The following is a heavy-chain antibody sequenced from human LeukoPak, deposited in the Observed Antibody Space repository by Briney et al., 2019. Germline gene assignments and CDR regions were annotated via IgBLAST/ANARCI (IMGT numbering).Heavy chain of an antibody. D-gene: IGHD3-3*01. CDR2: IYYSGST. CDR3: ARGREWSWFDP. Sequence: SETLSLTCTVSGGSISSYYWSWIRQPPGKGLEWIGYIYYSGSTNYNPSLKSRVTISVDTSKNQFSLKLSSVTAADTAAYYCARGREWSWFDPWGQGTLVTVSS. J-gene: IGHJ5*02. V-gene: IGHV4-59*01. CDR1: GGSISSYY.